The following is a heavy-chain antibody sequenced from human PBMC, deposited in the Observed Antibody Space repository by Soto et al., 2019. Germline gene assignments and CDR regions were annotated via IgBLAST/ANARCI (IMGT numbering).Heavy chain of an antibody. J-gene: IGHJ6*02. CDR1: GGSISSGGYY. CDR3: ARDKAVVVPAAIRRYYYGMDV. V-gene: IGHV4-31*03. Sequence: SETLSLTCTVSGGSISSGGYYWSWIRQHPGKGLEWIGYIYYSGSTYYNPSLKSRVTISVGTSKNQFSLKLSSVTAADTAVYYCARDKAVVVPAAIRRYYYGMDVWGQGTTVTVSS. CDR2: IYYSGST. D-gene: IGHD2-2*01.